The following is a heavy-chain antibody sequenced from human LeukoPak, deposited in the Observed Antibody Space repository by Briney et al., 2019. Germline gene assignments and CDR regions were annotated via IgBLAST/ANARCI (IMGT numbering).Heavy chain of an antibody. CDR2: IYYTGST. J-gene: IGHJ3*02. Sequence: SETLSLTCIVSGGSITSHYWSWIRQPPGKGLEWIGCIYYTGSTNHNSSLKSRVTISVDTSKNRFSLKLSSVTAADTAVYYCATDRERAFDIWGQGTMVTVSS. V-gene: IGHV4-59*11. CDR3: ATDRERAFDI. D-gene: IGHD1-1*01. CDR1: GGSITSHY.